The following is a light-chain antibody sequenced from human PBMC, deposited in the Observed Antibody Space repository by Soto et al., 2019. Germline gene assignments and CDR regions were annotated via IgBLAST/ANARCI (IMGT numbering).Light chain of an antibody. CDR2: DAS. CDR1: QSLTTN. V-gene: IGKV3-15*01. CDR3: QQYDDWPLT. Sequence: EVVMKLSPGTLSVSKGERAILSCRASQSLTTNLAWYQQKPGQAPRLLIHDASTRATGIPARFSGSGSGTEFTLTISSLQSEDFAVYYCQQYDDWPLTFGQGTRLEIK. J-gene: IGKJ5*01.